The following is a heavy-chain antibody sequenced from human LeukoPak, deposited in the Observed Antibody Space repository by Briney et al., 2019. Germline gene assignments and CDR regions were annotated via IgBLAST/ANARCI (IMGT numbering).Heavy chain of an antibody. Sequence: GASVKVSCKASGYTFTGYYMHWVRQAPGQGLEWMGWINPNSGGTNYAQKFQGRVTMTRDTSISTAYMELSRLRSDDTAVYYCARVYHYYGSGSYPGYWGQGTLVTVSS. CDR3: ARVYHYYGSGSYPGY. CDR1: GYTFTGYY. CDR2: INPNSGGT. V-gene: IGHV1-2*02. J-gene: IGHJ4*02. D-gene: IGHD3-10*01.